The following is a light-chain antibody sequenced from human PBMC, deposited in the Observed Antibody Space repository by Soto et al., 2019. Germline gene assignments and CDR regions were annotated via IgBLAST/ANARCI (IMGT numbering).Light chain of an antibody. CDR3: SSYTSTVTLVV. CDR1: SSDIGDYNY. J-gene: IGLJ2*01. V-gene: IGLV2-14*03. CDR2: EVE. Sequence: QSALTQSASVSASPGQSITISCTGTSSDIGDYNYVSWYQQRPGEAPKLILYEVENRPSGISDRFSGSKSGNTDSLTISGLRTEDEADYYCSSYTSTVTLVVFGGGTKLTVL.